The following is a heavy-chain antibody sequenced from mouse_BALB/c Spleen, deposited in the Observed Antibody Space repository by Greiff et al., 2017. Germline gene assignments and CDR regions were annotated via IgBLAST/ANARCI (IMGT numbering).Heavy chain of an antibody. Sequence: EVMLVESGGGLVKPGGSLKLSCAASGFTFSSYAMSWVRQTPEKRLEWVASISSGGSTYYPDSVKGRFTISRDNARNILYLQMSSLRSEDTAMYYCARGRGYGSSYDWYFDVWGAGTTVTVSS. V-gene: IGHV5-6-5*01. CDR3: ARGRGYGSSYDWYFDV. D-gene: IGHD1-1*01. J-gene: IGHJ1*01. CDR1: GFTFSSYA. CDR2: ISSGGST.